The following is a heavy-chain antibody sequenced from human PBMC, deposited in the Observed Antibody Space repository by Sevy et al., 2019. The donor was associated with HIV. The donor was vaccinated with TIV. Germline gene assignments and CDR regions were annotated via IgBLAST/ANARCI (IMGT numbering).Heavy chain of an antibody. Sequence: GGSLRLSCAASGFTFSSYAMHWVRQAPGKGLEWVAVISYDGSNKYYADSVKGRFTISRDNSKNTLYLQMNSLRAEDTAVYYCARGFDYYYYGMDVWGQRTTVTVSS. J-gene: IGHJ6*02. CDR1: GFTFSSYA. CDR2: ISYDGSNK. CDR3: ARGFDYYYYGMDV. V-gene: IGHV3-30*04.